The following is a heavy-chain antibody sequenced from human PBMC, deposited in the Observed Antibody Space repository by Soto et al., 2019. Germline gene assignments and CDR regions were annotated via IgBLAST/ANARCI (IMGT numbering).Heavy chain of an antibody. Sequence: QVQLVQSGDEVKKSGASVKVSCKASGYTFSNYGISWVRQAPGQGLEWLGWISGYNGLTAYAQNVQGRVTMTIDTPTTTVFMEMMVLRSNDTAVYYCARDEGIRGFDSWGQGTLVTVSS. V-gene: IGHV1-18*04. CDR1: GYTFSNYG. J-gene: IGHJ4*02. CDR3: ARDEGIRGFDS. CDR2: ISGYNGLT. D-gene: IGHD3-10*01.